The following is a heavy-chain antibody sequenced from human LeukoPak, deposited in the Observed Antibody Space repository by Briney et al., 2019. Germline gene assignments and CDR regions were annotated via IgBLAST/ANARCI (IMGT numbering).Heavy chain of an antibody. Sequence: GGSLRLSCAASGFTFSSYGMRWVRQAPGKGLEWVSAITASGDNTYYADSVKGRFTISRDNAKNSLYLQMNSLRAEDTAVYYCARDLYDTVGANYFDYWGQGTLVTVSS. D-gene: IGHD1-26*01. J-gene: IGHJ4*02. CDR2: ITASGDNT. CDR3: ARDLYDTVGANYFDY. V-gene: IGHV3-21*01. CDR1: GFTFSSYG.